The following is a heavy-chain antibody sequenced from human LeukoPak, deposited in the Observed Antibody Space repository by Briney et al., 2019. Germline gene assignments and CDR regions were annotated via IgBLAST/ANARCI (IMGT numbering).Heavy chain of an antibody. CDR3: ARVRWFGANKSNWFDP. J-gene: IGHJ5*02. CDR1: GYSISSGYY. D-gene: IGHD3-10*01. Sequence: SETLSLTCTVSGYSISSGYYWGWIRQPPGKGLEWIGSIYHSGSTYYNPSLKSRVTISVDTSKNQFSLKLSSVTAADTAVYYCARVRWFGANKSNWFDPWGQGTLVTVSS. V-gene: IGHV4-38-2*02. CDR2: IYHSGST.